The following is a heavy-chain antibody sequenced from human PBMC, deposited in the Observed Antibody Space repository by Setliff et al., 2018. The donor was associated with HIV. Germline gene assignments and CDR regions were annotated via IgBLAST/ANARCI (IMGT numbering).Heavy chain of an antibody. V-gene: IGHV3-7*01. Sequence: LRLSCIASGFSFNNYYMTWVRQAPGKGLEWVGNIKSDGTEKNYADSVRGRFTISRDNTKNSLYLQMDGLRVEDTAVYYCARGGANPSWFDSWGQGTLVTVSS. CDR3: ARGGANPSWFDS. CDR1: GFSFNNYY. CDR2: IKSDGTEK. D-gene: IGHD3-16*01. J-gene: IGHJ5*01.